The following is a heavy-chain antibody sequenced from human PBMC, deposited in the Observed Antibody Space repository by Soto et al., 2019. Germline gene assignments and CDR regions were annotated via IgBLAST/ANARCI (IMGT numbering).Heavy chain of an antibody. J-gene: IGHJ5*02. CDR1: GGSFSGYY. Sequence: PSETLSLTCAVYGGSFSGYYWSWIRQPPGKGLEWIGEINHSGSTNYNPSLKSRVTISVDTSKNQFSLKLSSVTAADTAVYYCARGPRLWLRTSNWFDPWGQGTLVTVSS. D-gene: IGHD3-16*01. CDR3: ARGPRLWLRTSNWFDP. V-gene: IGHV4-34*01. CDR2: INHSGST.